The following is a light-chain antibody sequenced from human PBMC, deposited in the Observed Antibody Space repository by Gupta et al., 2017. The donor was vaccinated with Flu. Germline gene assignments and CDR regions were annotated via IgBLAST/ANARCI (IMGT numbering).Light chain of an antibody. V-gene: IGKV3-11*01. CDR3: RLRGTCPPT. CDR2: DAS. Sequence: EIVLTQSPPTLSLSPVERATLSCRASQSVSSYLAWYNQKPGQAPRLLIYDASNRATGIPARFSGSGCGTEFTLTIISREPEDFAVYYCRLRGTCPPTFGQGTKLEIK. CDR1: QSVSSY. J-gene: IGKJ1*01.